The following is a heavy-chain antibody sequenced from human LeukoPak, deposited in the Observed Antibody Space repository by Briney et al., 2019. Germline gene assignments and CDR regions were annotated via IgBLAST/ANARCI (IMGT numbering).Heavy chain of an antibody. V-gene: IGHV3-23*01. CDR2: ISGSGGST. D-gene: IGHD3-10*01. J-gene: IGHJ6*02. Sequence: GGSLRLSCAASGFTFSSYAVSWVRRAPGKGLEWVSAISGSGGSTYYADSVKGRFTISRDNSKNTLYLQMNSLRAEDTAVYYCATPLTMVRGARYYYGMDVWGQGTTVTVSS. CDR1: GFTFSSYA. CDR3: ATPLTMVRGARYYYGMDV.